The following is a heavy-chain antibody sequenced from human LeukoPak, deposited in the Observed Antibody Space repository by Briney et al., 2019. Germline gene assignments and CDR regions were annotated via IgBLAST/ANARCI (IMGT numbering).Heavy chain of an antibody. Sequence: PSQTLSLTCTVSGGSISSGDYYWSWIRQPPGKGLEWIGYIYYSGSTYYNPSLKSRVTISVDTSKNQFSLKLSSVTAADTAVYYCARGNDLYYDSSGYTLDYGGQGTLVTVSA. V-gene: IGHV4-30-4*01. CDR1: GGSISSGDYY. CDR2: IYYSGST. D-gene: IGHD3-22*01. J-gene: IGHJ4*02. CDR3: ARGNDLYYDSSGYTLDY.